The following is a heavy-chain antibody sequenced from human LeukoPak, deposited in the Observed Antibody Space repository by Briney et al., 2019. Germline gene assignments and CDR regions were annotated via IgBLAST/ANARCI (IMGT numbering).Heavy chain of an antibody. CDR2: ISSSGGTT. J-gene: IGHJ4*02. V-gene: IGHV3-23*01. Sequence: GGSLRLSCATSGFTFSSYAMTWVRQAQGEGLEWVSSISSSGGTTWYADSVKGRFTVSRDKSKNTLYLQMNSLRAEDTAVYYCAKVILDYWGQGTLVTVSS. D-gene: IGHD2-21*01. CDR1: GFTFSSYA. CDR3: AKVILDY.